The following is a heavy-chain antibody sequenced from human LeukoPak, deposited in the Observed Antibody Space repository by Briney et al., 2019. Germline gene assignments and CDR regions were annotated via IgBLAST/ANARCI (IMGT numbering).Heavy chain of an antibody. D-gene: IGHD5-12*01. J-gene: IGHJ4*02. CDR3: AAWTDRGYSY. CDR2: INPDGDGM. CDR1: GFTFSRSW. V-gene: IGHV3-7*01. Sequence: GGSLRLSCTASGFTFSRSWMNWIRQAPGEGLEWVANINPDGDGMRFVDSVKGRFTMSRDNAQSSLHLQMNSLRVEDTAFYYCAAWTDRGYSYWGQGVLVTVSS.